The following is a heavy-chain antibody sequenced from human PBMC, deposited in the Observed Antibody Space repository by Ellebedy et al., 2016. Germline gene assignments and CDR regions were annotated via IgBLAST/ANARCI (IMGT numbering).Heavy chain of an antibody. CDR1: GGSISSSSYY. CDR3: ARVWPPGDAFDI. Sequence: SETLSLXXTVSGGSISSSSYYWGWIRQPPGKGLEWIGSIYYSGSTYYNPSLKSRVTISVDTSKNQFSLKLSSVTAADTAVYYCARVWPPGDAFDIWGQGTMVTVSS. CDR2: IYYSGST. V-gene: IGHV4-39*07. J-gene: IGHJ3*02. D-gene: IGHD3-10*01.